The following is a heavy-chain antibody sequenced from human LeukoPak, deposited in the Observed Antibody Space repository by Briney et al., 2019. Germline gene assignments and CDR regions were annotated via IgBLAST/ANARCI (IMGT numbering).Heavy chain of an antibody. CDR3: ARGGYCSSTSCYCDY. J-gene: IGHJ4*02. CDR1: GFTFSSYW. Sequence: GGSLRLSCAASGFTFSSYWMSWVRRAPGKGLEWVANIKQDGSGKYYVDSVKGRFTISRDNAKSSLYLQMNSLRAEDTAVYYCARGGYCSSTSCYCDYWGQGALVTVSS. V-gene: IGHV3-7*01. D-gene: IGHD2-2*01. CDR2: IKQDGSGK.